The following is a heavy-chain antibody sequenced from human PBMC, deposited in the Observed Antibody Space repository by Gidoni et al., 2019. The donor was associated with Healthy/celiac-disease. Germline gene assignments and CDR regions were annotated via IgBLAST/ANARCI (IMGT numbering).Heavy chain of an antibody. D-gene: IGHD3-22*01. CDR1: GYTFTSYG. V-gene: IGHV1-18*01. J-gene: IGHJ3*02. CDR2: ISAYNGNT. CDR3: ARLALYYYDSSGYSTDAFDI. Sequence: QVQLVQSGAEVKKPGASANVSCNASGYTFTSYGLSWVRQAPGKGLEWMGWISAYNGNTNYAQKLQGRVTMTTDTSTSTAYMELRSLRSDDTAVYYCARLALYYYDSSGYSTDAFDIWGQGTMVTVSS.